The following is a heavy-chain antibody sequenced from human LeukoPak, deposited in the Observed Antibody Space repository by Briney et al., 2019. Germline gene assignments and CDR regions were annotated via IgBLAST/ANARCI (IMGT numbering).Heavy chain of an antibody. CDR3: TTDALVVSPAAPRTFFGFDP. V-gene: IGHV1-69-2*01. Sequence: ASVKVSCKASGYTFTDYYIHWVQQTPGKGHEWVGRVDPEDGYTVYAEKFQGRVTITVDRSTDTAYMELSSLRSEDTAVYFCTTDALVVSPAAPRTFFGFDPWGQGTLVTVSS. CDR2: VDPEDGYT. D-gene: IGHD2-2*01. J-gene: IGHJ5*02. CDR1: GYTFTDYY.